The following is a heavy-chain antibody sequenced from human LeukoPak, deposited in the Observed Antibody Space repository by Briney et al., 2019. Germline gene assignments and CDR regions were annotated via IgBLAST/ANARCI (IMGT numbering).Heavy chain of an antibody. V-gene: IGHV3-23*01. CDR3: ANVQLAGESSGYFP. CDR1: GFTFRIYA. D-gene: IGHD3-22*01. CDR2: ISGSGGST. Sequence: PGGSLRLSXAASGFTFRIYAMSWVRHAPGKGLEWVSDISGSGGSTYYADSVKGRFTISRDNAKNTLYLQMNSLRAEDTAVYYCANVQLAGESSGYFPWGQGTLLTVSS. J-gene: IGHJ5*02.